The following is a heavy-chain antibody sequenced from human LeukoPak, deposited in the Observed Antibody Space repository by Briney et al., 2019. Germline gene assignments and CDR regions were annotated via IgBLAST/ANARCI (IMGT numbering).Heavy chain of an antibody. Sequence: PSETLSLTCTVSGYSISSGYYWGWIRQPPGKGLEWIGSIYHSGSTYYNPSLKSRVTISVDTCKNQFSLKLSSVTAADTAVYYCARLAAAGTVAWGQGTLVTVSS. D-gene: IGHD6-13*01. CDR3: ARLAAAGTVA. CDR2: IYHSGST. CDR1: GYSISSGYY. J-gene: IGHJ5*02. V-gene: IGHV4-38-2*02.